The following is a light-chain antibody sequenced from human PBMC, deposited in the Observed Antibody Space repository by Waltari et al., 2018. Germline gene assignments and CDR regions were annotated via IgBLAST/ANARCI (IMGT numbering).Light chain of an antibody. Sequence: QSVLTQPPSVSGAPGQRVTISCTGSSPNIGAGYDVQWYQQLPGTAPKPVIYGNSNRPSGVPDRFSGSKSGTSASLAITGLQAEDEADYYCQSYDSSLSGSLFGGGTKLTVL. CDR2: GNS. V-gene: IGLV1-40*01. CDR3: QSYDSSLSGSL. CDR1: SPNIGAGYD. J-gene: IGLJ2*01.